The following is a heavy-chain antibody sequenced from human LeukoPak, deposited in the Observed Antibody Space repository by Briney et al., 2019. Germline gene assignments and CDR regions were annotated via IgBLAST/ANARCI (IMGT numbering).Heavy chain of an antibody. Sequence: GGSLRLSCAASGFTFSTYGVYWVHQAPGKGLEWVSSNSGGSSYYADSVKGRFTISRDNSKNTLYLQMNSLRAEDTAVYYCAKDLGSSGWYIDYWGQGTLVTVSS. D-gene: IGHD6-19*01. CDR2: NSGGSS. V-gene: IGHV3-23*01. CDR1: GFTFSTYG. CDR3: AKDLGSSGWYIDY. J-gene: IGHJ4*02.